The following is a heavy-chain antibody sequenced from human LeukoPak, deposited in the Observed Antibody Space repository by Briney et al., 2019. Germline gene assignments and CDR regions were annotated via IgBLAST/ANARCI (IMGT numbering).Heavy chain of an antibody. Sequence: GASVKVSCKASGYTFTGYYMHWVRQAPGQGLEWMGWINPNSGGTNYAQKFQGRVTMTRDTSISTAYMELSRLRSDDTAVYFCARDWGSERIIADYWGQGTLVTVSS. V-gene: IGHV1-2*02. CDR1: GYTFTGYY. CDR3: ARDWGSERIIADY. J-gene: IGHJ4*02. CDR2: INPNSGGT. D-gene: IGHD2/OR15-2a*01.